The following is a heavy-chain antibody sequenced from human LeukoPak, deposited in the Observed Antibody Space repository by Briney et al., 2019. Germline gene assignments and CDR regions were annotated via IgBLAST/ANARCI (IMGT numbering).Heavy chain of an antibody. V-gene: IGHV3-23*01. CDR2: ISGSGGST. CDR3: ARDRRVGGWGGAFDI. Sequence: GGSLRLSCAASGFTFSSYAMNWVRQAPGKGLEWVSAISGSGGSTYYADSVKGRFTISRDNSKNTLYLQMNYLTTDDTAVYYCARDRRVGGWGGAFDIWGQGTKVTVSS. CDR1: GFTFSSYA. D-gene: IGHD2-21*01. J-gene: IGHJ3*02.